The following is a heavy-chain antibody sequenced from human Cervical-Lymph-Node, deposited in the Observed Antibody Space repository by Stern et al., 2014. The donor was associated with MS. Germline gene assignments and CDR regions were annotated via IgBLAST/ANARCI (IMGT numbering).Heavy chain of an antibody. CDR3: ARNRLGFTSYYYYGMDV. CDR1: GDSISSGDYY. J-gene: IGHJ6*02. Sequence: QVQLQESGPGLVKPSQTLSLTCTVSGDSISSGDYYWSWIRQSPGKGLEWIGYLYYSENSFYNPSLKSRGTISVDTSRNQFSLTLTSVTAADTAVYYCARNRLGFTSYYYYGMDVWGQGTTVIVSS. V-gene: IGHV4-30-4*01. CDR2: LYYSENS. D-gene: IGHD3-16*01.